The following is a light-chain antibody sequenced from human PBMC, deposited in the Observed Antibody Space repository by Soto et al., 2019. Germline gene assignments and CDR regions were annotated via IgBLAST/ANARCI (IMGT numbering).Light chain of an antibody. CDR1: SRDVGAYNY. CDR2: EVS. J-gene: IGLJ3*02. V-gene: IGLV2-14*01. Sequence: QSALTQPASVSGSPGQSITISCTGTSRDVGAYNYVSWYQQYPGKAPKLMIYEVSNRPSGVSNRFSGSKSGNTASLTISGLQAEDEADYYCSSYTSSILVFGGGTQLTVL. CDR3: SSYTSSILV.